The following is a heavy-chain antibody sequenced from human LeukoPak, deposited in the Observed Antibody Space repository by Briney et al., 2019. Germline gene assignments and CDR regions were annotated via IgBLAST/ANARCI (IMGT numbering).Heavy chain of an antibody. D-gene: IGHD4-11*01. CDR3: ARLDYSNVLQDDY. V-gene: IGHV1-8*01. CDR1: GYTFTSYD. CDR2: MNPNSGNT. J-gene: IGHJ4*02. Sequence: ASVKVSCKASGYTFTSYDINWVRQATGQGLEWMGWMNPNSGNTGYAQKFQGRVTMTRNTSISTAYTELSSLRSEDTAVYYCARLDYSNVLQDDYWGQGTLVTVSS.